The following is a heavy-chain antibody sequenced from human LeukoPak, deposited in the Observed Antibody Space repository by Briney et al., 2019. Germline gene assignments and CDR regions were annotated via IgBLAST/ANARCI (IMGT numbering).Heavy chain of an antibody. CDR1: GFTFSSYG. V-gene: IGHV3-33*01. J-gene: IGHJ4*02. CDR2: IWYDGSNK. Sequence: GGSLRLSCAASGFTFSSYGMHWVRQAPGKGLEWVAVIWYDGSNKYYADSVKGRFTISRDNSKNTLYLQMNRLRAEDTAVYYCARVYSFYSGSYTPLPDFEYWGQGTLVTVSS. D-gene: IGHD1-26*01. CDR3: ARVYSFYSGSYTPLPDFEY.